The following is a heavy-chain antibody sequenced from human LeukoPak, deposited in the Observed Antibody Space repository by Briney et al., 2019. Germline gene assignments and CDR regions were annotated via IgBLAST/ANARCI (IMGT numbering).Heavy chain of an antibody. CDR2: ISSNGGST. J-gene: IGHJ4*02. D-gene: IGHD5-18*01. Sequence: PGGSLRLSCSASGFTFSSYAMHWVRQAPGKGLEYVSAISSNGGSTYYADSVKGRFTISRDNSKNTLYLQMSSLRAEDTAVYYCARARGYSYGYGQACFDYWGQGTLVTVSS. CDR3: ARARGYSYGYGQACFDY. V-gene: IGHV3-64D*06. CDR1: GFTFSSYA.